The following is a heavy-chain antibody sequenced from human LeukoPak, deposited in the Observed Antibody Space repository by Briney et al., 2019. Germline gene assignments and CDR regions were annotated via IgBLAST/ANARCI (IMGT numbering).Heavy chain of an antibody. CDR2: INWNGGST. J-gene: IGHJ4*02. CDR1: GFTFSSYN. CDR3: ARDINYYDSSGYWGEFDY. Sequence: GGSLRLSCAASGFTFSSYNMNWVRQAPGKGLEWVSGINWNGGSTGYADSVKGRFTISRDNAKNSLYLQMNSLRAEDTALYYCARDINYYDSSGYWGEFDYWGQGTLVTVSS. D-gene: IGHD3-22*01. V-gene: IGHV3-20*04.